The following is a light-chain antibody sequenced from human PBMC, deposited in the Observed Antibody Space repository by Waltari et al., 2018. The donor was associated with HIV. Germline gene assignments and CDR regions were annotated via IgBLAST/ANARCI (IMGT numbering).Light chain of an antibody. Sequence: SYDLTQPSSLSVSPGQTARITCSGDILEKKYVRWFQLRPGQAPLLVIYEDTKRPSGVPERFSGSSSGTTVTLTISGAQVDDEADYYCYSKADDSNVLFGGGTKLTVL. V-gene: IGLV3-27*01. CDR1: ILEKKY. J-gene: IGLJ2*01. CDR2: EDT. CDR3: YSKADDSNVL.